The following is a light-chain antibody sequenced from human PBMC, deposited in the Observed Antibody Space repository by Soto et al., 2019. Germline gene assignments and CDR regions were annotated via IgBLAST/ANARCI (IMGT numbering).Light chain of an antibody. CDR2: GAS. CDR3: QRYDSSPYT. Sequence: EIVLTQSPATLSLSPGDRATLSCRASQTVANRRLAWYQQKPGQAPRLLIYGASNRPSGIPDRFGGSVSGTDFTLTVSRLEPEDFAVYYCQRYDSSPYTFGQGTNLEIK. CDR1: QTVANRR. J-gene: IGKJ2*01. V-gene: IGKV3-20*01.